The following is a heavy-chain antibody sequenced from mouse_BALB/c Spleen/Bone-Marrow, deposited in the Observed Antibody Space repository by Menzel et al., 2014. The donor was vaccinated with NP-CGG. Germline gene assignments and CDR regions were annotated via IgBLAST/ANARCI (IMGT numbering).Heavy chain of an antibody. CDR1: GYTFSNYY. D-gene: IGHD1-1*01. CDR2: SNPSNGGS. V-gene: IGHV1S81*02. J-gene: IGHJ1*01. Sequence: QVQLKESGAELVEPGASVKLSRKASGYTFSNYYMYWVKQRPGQGLEWIGESNPSNGGSNFNEKFKSKATLTVDKSSSTAYMQLSSLTSEDSAVYYCTRSNYGYWYFDVWGAGTTVTVSS. CDR3: TRSNYGYWYFDV.